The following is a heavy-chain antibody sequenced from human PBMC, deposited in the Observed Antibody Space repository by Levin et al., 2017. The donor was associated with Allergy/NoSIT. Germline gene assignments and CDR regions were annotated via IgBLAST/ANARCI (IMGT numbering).Heavy chain of an antibody. CDR1: GFTFSSYS. CDR2: ISSSSSYI. D-gene: IGHD6-13*01. J-gene: IGHJ3*02. Sequence: GESLKISCAASGFTFSSYSMNWVRQAPGKGLEWVSSISSSSSYIYYADSVKGRFTISRDNAKNSLYLQMNSLRAEDTAVYYCARVSSSWSGDAFDIWGQGTMVTVSS. CDR3: ARVSSSWSGDAFDI. V-gene: IGHV3-21*01.